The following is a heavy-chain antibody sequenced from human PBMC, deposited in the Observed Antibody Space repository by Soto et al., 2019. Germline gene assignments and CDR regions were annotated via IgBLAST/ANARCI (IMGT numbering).Heavy chain of an antibody. CDR1: GFTFSSYW. D-gene: IGHD2-21*02. J-gene: IGHJ4*02. Sequence: GGSLRLSCAASGFTFSSYWMHWVRQAPGKGLVWVSRINSDGSSTSYADSVKGRFTISRDNAKNTLYLQMNSLRAEDTAVYYCATSSCGGDCHFPFDYWGQGTLVTVSS. V-gene: IGHV3-74*01. CDR3: ATSSCGGDCHFPFDY. CDR2: INSDGSST.